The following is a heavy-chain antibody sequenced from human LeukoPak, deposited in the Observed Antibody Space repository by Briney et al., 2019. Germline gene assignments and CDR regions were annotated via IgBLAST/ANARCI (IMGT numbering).Heavy chain of an antibody. V-gene: IGHV4-39*01. D-gene: IGHD6-13*01. Sequence: SETLSLTCTVSGGSISSSSYYWGWIRQPPGKGLEWIGSIYYSGSTYYNPSLKSRVTISVDTSKNQFSLKLSSVTAADTAVYYCARHHSSSWYPHWFDPWGQGTLVTVSS. CDR3: ARHHSSSWYPHWFDP. CDR1: GGSISSSSYY. CDR2: IYYSGST. J-gene: IGHJ5*02.